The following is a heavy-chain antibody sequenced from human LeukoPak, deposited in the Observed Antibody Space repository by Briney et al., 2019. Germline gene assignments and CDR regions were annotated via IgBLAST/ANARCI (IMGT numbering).Heavy chain of an antibody. J-gene: IGHJ4*02. CDR2: IYYSGST. V-gene: IGHV4-59*01. CDR3: ARGRSYGRLFDY. CDR1: GGSISSYY. D-gene: IGHD3-10*01. Sequence: SETLSLTCTVSGGSISSYYWSWIRQPPGKGLEWIGYIYYSGSTNYNPSLKSRVTISVDTSKNQFSLKLSSVTAADTAVYYCARGRSYGRLFDYWGQGTLVTVSS.